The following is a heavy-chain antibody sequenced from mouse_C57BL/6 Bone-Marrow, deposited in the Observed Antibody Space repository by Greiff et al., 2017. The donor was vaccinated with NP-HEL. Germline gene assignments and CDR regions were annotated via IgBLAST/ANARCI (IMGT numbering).Heavy chain of an antibody. CDR2: IHPNSGST. CDR3: ARSRGTMVTTSFDY. J-gene: IGHJ2*01. Sequence: VQLQQSGAELVKPGASVKLSCKASGYTFTSYWMHWVKQRPGQGLEWIGMIHPNSGSTNYNEKFKSKATLTVDKSSSTAYMQLSSLTSEDSAVYYCARSRGTMVTTSFDYWGQGTTLTVSS. CDR1: GYTFTSYW. D-gene: IGHD2-1*01. V-gene: IGHV1-64*01.